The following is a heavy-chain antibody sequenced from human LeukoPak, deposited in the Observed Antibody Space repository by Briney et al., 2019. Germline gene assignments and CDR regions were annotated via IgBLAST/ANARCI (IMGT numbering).Heavy chain of an antibody. V-gene: IGHV4-39*01. D-gene: IGHD4-17*01. Sequence: PSETLSLTCTVSGGSISSSKYYWGWIRQPPGKGLEWIGSIHYSGNTYYNPSLKSRVTISVDTSKNQFSLTLTSVTAADTSVYYRARRRGDGDYRPDSWGQGTLVAVSS. CDR1: GGSISSSKYY. CDR2: IHYSGNT. J-gene: IGHJ4*02. CDR3: ARRRGDGDYRPDS.